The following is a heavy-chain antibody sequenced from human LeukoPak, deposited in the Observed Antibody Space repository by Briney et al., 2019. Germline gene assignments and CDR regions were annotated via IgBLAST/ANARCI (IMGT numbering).Heavy chain of an antibody. Sequence: PSETLSLTCTVSGGSISSYYWSWIRQPAGKGLEWMGRIYTSGSTNYNPSLKSRVTMSVDTSKNQFSLKLSSVTAADTAVYYCARDGYYYDSSGWEDWFDPWGQGTLVTVSS. CDR3: ARDGYYYDSSGWEDWFDP. CDR1: GGSISSYY. J-gene: IGHJ5*02. V-gene: IGHV4-4*07. CDR2: IYTSGST. D-gene: IGHD3-22*01.